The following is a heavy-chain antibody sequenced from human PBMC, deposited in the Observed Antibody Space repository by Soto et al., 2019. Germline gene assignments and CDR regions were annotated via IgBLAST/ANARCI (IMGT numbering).Heavy chain of an antibody. Sequence: EVQLVESGGGLVQPGGSLRLSCAASGFTFSNYAMDWVRQAPGKVLEYVSGISSNGVGTYYANSVKDRFTISRDNSKNTLYLQMGSLRAEDMAVYYCARREQSDYYYTDVWGKGTSGTVSS. CDR2: ISSNGVGT. CDR3: ARREQSDYYYTDV. J-gene: IGHJ6*03. D-gene: IGHD6-19*01. V-gene: IGHV3-64*01. CDR1: GFTFSNYA.